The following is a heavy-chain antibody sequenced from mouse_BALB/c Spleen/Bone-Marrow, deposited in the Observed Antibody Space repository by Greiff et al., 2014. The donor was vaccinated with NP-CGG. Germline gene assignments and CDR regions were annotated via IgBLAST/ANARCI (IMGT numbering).Heavy chain of an antibody. J-gene: IGHJ2*01. CDR3: ARSYNSFDF. V-gene: IGHV1-39*01. Sequence: VQLQQSGPELEKPGASVKISCKASGYSFTGYNMNWVKQYNGQSLEWIGNVDPYYGATTYNQKFKGKATLTVDKSSSTAYMQLGRLTSEDSAVYYCARSYNSFDFWGQGTTLTVSS. CDR2: VDPYYGAT. CDR1: GYSFTGYN.